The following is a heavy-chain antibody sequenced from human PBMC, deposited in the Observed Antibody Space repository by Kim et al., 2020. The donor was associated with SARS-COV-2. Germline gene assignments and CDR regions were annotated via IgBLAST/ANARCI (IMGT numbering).Heavy chain of an antibody. CDR1: GYTFTGYY. J-gene: IGHJ4*02. Sequence: ASVKVSCKASGYTFTGYYLHWVRQAPGKGLERMGRINPNGGGTNYAQKFQGRVTMTRDTSINTAYMELSSLISDDTAVYYCARGEMGTAVSNYWGQGTLVTVSS. V-gene: IGHV1-2*06. D-gene: IGHD6-19*01. CDR2: INPNGGGT. CDR3: ARGEMGTAVSNY.